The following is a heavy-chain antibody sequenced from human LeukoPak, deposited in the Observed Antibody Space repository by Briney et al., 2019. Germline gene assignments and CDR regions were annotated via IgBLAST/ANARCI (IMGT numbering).Heavy chain of an antibody. V-gene: IGHV4-39*07. Sequence: PSETLSLTCTVSDGSISSSSYYWGWIRQPPGKGLEWIGSIYYSGSTYYNPSLKSRVTISVDTSKNQFSLKLSSVTAADTAVYYCARDQGYDSSGYYYDHDAFDIWGQGTMVTVSS. CDR3: ARDQGYDSSGYYYDHDAFDI. CDR2: IYYSGST. J-gene: IGHJ3*02. D-gene: IGHD3-22*01. CDR1: DGSISSSSYY.